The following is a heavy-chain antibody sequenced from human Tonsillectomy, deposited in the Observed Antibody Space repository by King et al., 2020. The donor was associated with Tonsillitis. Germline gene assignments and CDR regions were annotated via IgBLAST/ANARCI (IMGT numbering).Heavy chain of an antibody. J-gene: IGHJ2*01. CDR1: GGSISPYY. V-gene: IGHV4-59*08. D-gene: IGHD3-16*01. Sequence: HVQLQESGPGLVKPSETLSLTCTVSGGSISPYYWSWFRQPPGKGLEFIGYIYYSGSSNCNPSLESRVTMSVDTSKNQFSLKLRSVTAADTAVYYCARRTDALGDWYFDLWGRGTLVTVSS. CDR2: IYYSGSS. CDR3: ARRTDALGDWYFDL.